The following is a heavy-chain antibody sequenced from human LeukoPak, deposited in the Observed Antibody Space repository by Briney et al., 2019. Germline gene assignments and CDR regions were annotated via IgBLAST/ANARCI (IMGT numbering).Heavy chain of an antibody. J-gene: IGHJ3*02. V-gene: IGHV4-39*07. CDR3: ARKTTTGPTKAAFDI. D-gene: IGHD4-17*01. CDR2: IYYSGST. CDR1: GGSISSSSYY. Sequence: SETLSLTCTVSGGSISSSSYYWGWIRQPPGKGLEWIGSIYYSGSTYYNPSLKSRVTMSVDTSKNQFSLKLSSVTAVDTAVYYCARKTTTGPTKAAFDIWGQGTMLTVSS.